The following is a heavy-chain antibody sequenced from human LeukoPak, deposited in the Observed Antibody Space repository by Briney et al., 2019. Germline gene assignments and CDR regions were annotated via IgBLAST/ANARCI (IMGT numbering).Heavy chain of an antibody. CDR3: ARGPRIVDTAMAVDY. Sequence: ASVKVSCKASGYTFTSYYMHWVRQAPGQGLEWMGIINPSGGSTSYAQKFQGRVTMTRDASTSTVYMELSSLRSEDTAVYYCARGPRIVDTAMAVDYWGQGTLVTVSS. CDR1: GYTFTSYY. CDR2: INPSGGST. D-gene: IGHD5-18*01. V-gene: IGHV1-46*01. J-gene: IGHJ4*02.